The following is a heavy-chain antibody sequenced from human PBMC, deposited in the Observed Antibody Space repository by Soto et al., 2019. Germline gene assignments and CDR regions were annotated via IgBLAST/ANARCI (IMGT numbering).Heavy chain of an antibody. V-gene: IGHV4-30-2*01. Sequence: QLQLQESGSGLVKPSQSLSITCAVSGGSISSGGYSWSWIRLPPGKGLEWIGYIYHSGSTYYNPSLKSRVTISVDRSKNQFSLKLSSVTAADTAVYYCARVEGGIFDYWGQGTLVTVSS. D-gene: IGHD1-1*01. J-gene: IGHJ4*02. CDR2: IYHSGST. CDR3: ARVEGGIFDY. CDR1: GGSISSGGYS.